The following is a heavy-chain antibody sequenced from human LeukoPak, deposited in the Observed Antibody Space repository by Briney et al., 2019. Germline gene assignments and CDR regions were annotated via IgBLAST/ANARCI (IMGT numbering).Heavy chain of an antibody. CDR1: GYTFDDYG. CDR3: ARDRVMGAPPSYFDY. D-gene: IGHD3-16*01. Sequence: GGSLRLPCAASGYTFDDYGMSWLRHAPGKGLEWVSGINWNGGSTVYADSVKGRFPISRDNDKNSLYLQMNSLRAEDTALYYCARDRVMGAPPSYFDYWGQGTLVTVSS. J-gene: IGHJ4*02. CDR2: INWNGGST. V-gene: IGHV3-20*04.